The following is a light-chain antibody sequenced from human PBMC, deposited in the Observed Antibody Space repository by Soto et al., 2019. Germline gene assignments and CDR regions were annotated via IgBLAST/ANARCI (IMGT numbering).Light chain of an antibody. Sequence: QSALTQPASVSGSPGQSITISCTGTSSDVGGSGLVSWYQFHPGKAPKLLIFEGFKRPSGIPDRFSGSKSGTSATLGITGLQAGDEGDYYCATWDSRLRALLFGGGTQLTVL. CDR1: SSDVGGSGL. V-gene: IGLV2-14*02. CDR2: EGF. CDR3: ATWDSRLRALL. J-gene: IGLJ2*01.